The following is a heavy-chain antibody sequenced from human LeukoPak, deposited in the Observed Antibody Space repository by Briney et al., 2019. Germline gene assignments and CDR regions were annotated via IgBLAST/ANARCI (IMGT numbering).Heavy chain of an antibody. D-gene: IGHD3-10*01. V-gene: IGHV1-69*04. CDR2: IIPILGIA. CDR1: GGTFSSYA. J-gene: IGHJ4*02. Sequence: GASVKVSCKASGGTFSSYAISWVRQAPGQGLEWMGRIIPILGIANYAQKFQGRVTITADKSTSTAYMELSRLRSEDTAVYYCAGYTMVRGVILGVDYWGQGTLVTVSS. CDR3: AGYTMVRGVILGVDY.